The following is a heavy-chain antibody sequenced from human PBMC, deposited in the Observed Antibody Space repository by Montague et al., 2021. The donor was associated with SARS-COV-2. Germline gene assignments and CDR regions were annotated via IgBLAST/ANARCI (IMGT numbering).Heavy chain of an antibody. CDR3: AKDIYGSGSYSDNFDY. Sequence: SLRLSCAASGFTFSSYAMSWVRQAPGKGLEWVSAISGSGGSTYYADSVKGRFTISRDNSKNTLYLQMNSLRAEDTAVYYCAKDIYGSGSYSDNFDYWGQGTLVTVSS. CDR1: GFTFSSYA. CDR2: ISGSGGST. D-gene: IGHD3-10*01. V-gene: IGHV3-23*01. J-gene: IGHJ4*02.